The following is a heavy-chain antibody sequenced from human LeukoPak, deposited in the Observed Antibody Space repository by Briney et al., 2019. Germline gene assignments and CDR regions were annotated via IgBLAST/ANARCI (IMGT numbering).Heavy chain of an antibody. CDR3: AREGEYGNYFDY. J-gene: IGHJ4*02. CDR1: GFTFSSYA. V-gene: IGHV3-33*08. Sequence: PGGSLRLSCAASGFTFSSYAMHWVRQAPGKGLEWVAVIWYDGSNKYYADSVKGRFTISRDNSKNTLYLQMNSLRAEDTAVYYCAREGEYGNYFDYWGQGTLVTVSS. D-gene: IGHD1-26*01. CDR2: IWYDGSNK.